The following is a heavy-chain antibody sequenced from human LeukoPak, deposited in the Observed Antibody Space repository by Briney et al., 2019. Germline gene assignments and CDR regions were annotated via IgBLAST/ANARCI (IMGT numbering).Heavy chain of an antibody. CDR2: IYYSGST. V-gene: IGHV4-39*01. Sequence: SETLSLTCTVSGGSISSSSYYWGWIRQPPGKGLEWIGSIYYSGSTYYNPSLKSRVTISVDTSKNQFSLKLSSVTAADTAVYYCAVRLIAAAGLYWGQGTLVTVSS. CDR1: GGSISSSSYY. J-gene: IGHJ4*02. D-gene: IGHD6-13*01. CDR3: AVRLIAAAGLY.